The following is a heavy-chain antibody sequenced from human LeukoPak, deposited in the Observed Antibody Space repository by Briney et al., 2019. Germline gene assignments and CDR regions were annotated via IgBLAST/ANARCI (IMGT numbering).Heavy chain of an antibody. CDR2: MNPNSGNT. J-gene: IGHJ5*02. Sequence: ASVKVSCKASGYTFTSYDINWVRQATGQGLEWMGWMNPNSGNTGYAQKFQGRVTMTRNTSVSTAYMELSSLRSEDTAVYYCARGQGYCSKTSCYTPSWFDPWGQEPWSPSPQ. CDR3: ARGQGYCSKTSCYTPSWFDP. D-gene: IGHD2-2*02. CDR1: GYTFTSYD. V-gene: IGHV1-8*01.